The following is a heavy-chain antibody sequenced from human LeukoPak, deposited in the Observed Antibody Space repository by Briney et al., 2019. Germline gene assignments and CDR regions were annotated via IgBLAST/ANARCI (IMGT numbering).Heavy chain of an antibody. Sequence: SETLSLTCTVSGGSISSGGYYWSWIRQHPGKGLEWIGCIYYSGSTYYNPSLKSRVTISVDTSKNQFSLKLSSVTAADTAVYYCASTHDYGDYVYFDYWGQGTLVTVSS. CDR3: ASTHDYGDYVYFDY. V-gene: IGHV4-31*03. CDR1: GGSISSGGYY. CDR2: IYYSGST. J-gene: IGHJ4*02. D-gene: IGHD4-17*01.